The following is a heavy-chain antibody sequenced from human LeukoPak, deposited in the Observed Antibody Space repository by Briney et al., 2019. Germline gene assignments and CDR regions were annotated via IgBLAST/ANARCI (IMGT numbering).Heavy chain of an antibody. Sequence: SGPALVKPTQTLTLTCTFSGFSLSTSGMCVSCIRQPPGKALEWLARIGWGDDKYYSTSLKNRPTISEDTSKNQVVLTMTNMDPVDTATYYCARMCPSFPPNGSYSTPRDYWGQGTLVTVSS. V-gene: IGHV2-70*11. CDR1: GFSLSTSGMC. D-gene: IGHD1-26*01. J-gene: IGHJ4*02. CDR2: IGWGDDK. CDR3: ARMCPSFPPNGSYSTPRDY.